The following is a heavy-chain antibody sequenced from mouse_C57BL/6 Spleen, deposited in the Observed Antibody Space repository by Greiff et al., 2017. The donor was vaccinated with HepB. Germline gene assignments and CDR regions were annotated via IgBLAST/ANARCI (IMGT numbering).Heavy chain of an antibody. Sequence: EVQGVESGGGLVKPGGSLKLSCAASGFTFSDYGMHWVRQAPEKGLEWVAYISSGSSTIYYADTVKGRFTISRDNAKNNLFLQMTSLRSEDTAMYYCARGYGNYQYFDVWGTGTTVTVSS. CDR2: ISSGSSTI. CDR3: ARGYGNYQYFDV. D-gene: IGHD2-1*01. CDR1: GFTFSDYG. J-gene: IGHJ1*03. V-gene: IGHV5-17*01.